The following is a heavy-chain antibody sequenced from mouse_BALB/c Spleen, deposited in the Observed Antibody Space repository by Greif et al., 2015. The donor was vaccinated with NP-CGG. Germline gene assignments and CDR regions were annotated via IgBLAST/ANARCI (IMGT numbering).Heavy chain of an antibody. J-gene: IGHJ2*01. D-gene: IGHD1-1*01. CDR3: ARGTVVIDY. V-gene: IGHV1-9*01. CDR2: ILXGSGST. Sequence: VPLQQSGAELMKPGASMKIFCKATGYTFSSYWLEWVKQKPGHCLEWIGEILXGSGSTNYNEKFKGKATFTADTSSNTAYMQLSSLTSEDSAVYYCARGTVVIDYWGQGTTLTVSS. CDR1: GYTFSSYW.